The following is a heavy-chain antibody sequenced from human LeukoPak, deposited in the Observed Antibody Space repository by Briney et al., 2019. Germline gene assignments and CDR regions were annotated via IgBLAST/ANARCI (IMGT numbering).Heavy chain of an antibody. CDR2: MNPNSGNT. V-gene: IGHV1-8*01. J-gene: IGHJ4*02. D-gene: IGHD5-12*01. Sequence: GASVKVSCKASGYTFTSYDINWVRQATGQGLEWMGWMNPNSGNTGYAQKFQGRVTITADESTSTAYMELSSLRSEDTAVYYCARGRGVATIVVLNPPVYWGQGTLVTVSS. CDR1: GYTFTSYD. CDR3: ARGRGVATIVVLNPPVY.